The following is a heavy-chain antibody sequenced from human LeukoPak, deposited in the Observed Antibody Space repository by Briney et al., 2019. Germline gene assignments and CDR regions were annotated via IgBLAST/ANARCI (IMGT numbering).Heavy chain of an antibody. Sequence: SETLSLTCTVSGGSISSSSYYWGRIRQPPGKGLEWIGSIYYSGNTYYNPSLKSRITISVDTSKNQFSLNLSSVTAADTAVYFCSRTYSSSWHLIDYWGQGTLVTVSS. CDR2: IYYSGNT. J-gene: IGHJ4*02. V-gene: IGHV4-39*01. D-gene: IGHD6-13*01. CDR3: SRTYSSSWHLIDY. CDR1: GGSISSSSYY.